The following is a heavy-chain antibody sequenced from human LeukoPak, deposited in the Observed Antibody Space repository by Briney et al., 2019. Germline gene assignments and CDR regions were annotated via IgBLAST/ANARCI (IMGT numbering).Heavy chain of an antibody. Sequence: GGSLRLSCAASGFTFSSYGMSWVRQAPGKGLEWVSAISGSGGSTYYADSVKGRFTISRDNSKNTLYRQMNSLRAEDTAVYYCAKAPWPSDYGDSNCDYWGQGTLVTVSS. V-gene: IGHV3-23*01. J-gene: IGHJ4*02. CDR3: AKAPWPSDYGDSNCDY. CDR1: GFTFSSYG. CDR2: ISGSGGST. D-gene: IGHD4-17*01.